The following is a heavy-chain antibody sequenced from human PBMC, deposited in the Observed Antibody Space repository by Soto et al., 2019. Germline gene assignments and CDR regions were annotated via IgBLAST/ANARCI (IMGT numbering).Heavy chain of an antibody. Sequence: ASVKVSCNAFEYIFTGHYLHWVRLAPGLGLEWMGWIDPKSGDTKYAQKFQGRVTMTRNTSISTAYMELSSLRSEDTAVYYCARGRWEYDILTGYLDPWGQGTLVNVSS. CDR3: ARGRWEYDILTGYLDP. D-gene: IGHD3-9*01. CDR2: IDPKSGDT. J-gene: IGHJ5*02. CDR1: EYIFTGHY. V-gene: IGHV1-2*02.